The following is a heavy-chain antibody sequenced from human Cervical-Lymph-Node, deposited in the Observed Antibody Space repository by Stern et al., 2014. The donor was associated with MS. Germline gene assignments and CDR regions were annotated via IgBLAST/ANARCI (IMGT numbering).Heavy chain of an antibody. Sequence: ESGPTLVKPTQTLTLTCTFSGFSLSTSAVGVVWIRQPPGNALEWLAVPYWDEDERYSPSLKRILTLTQDSSKNQVVLTMANMDPVDTATYYCAHATVTFDEAYGLDVWGQGTTVTVSS. CDR1: GFSLSTSAVG. V-gene: IGHV2-5*02. CDR2: PYWDEDE. D-gene: IGHD4-17*01. J-gene: IGHJ6*02. CDR3: AHATVTFDEAYGLDV.